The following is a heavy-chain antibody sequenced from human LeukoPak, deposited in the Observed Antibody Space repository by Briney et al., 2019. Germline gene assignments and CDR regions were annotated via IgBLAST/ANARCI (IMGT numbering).Heavy chain of an antibody. V-gene: IGHV1-18*01. CDR1: GFTFTSYG. CDR3: ARPQVADILTVGSAFDI. CDR2: ISAYNGNT. D-gene: IGHD3-9*01. J-gene: IGHJ3*02. Sequence: PGGSLRLSCAASGFTFTSYGISWVRQAPGQGLEWMGWISAYNGNTNYAQKLQGRVTMTTDTSTSTAYMELRSLRSDDTAAYYCARPQVADILTVGSAFDIWGQGTMVTVSS.